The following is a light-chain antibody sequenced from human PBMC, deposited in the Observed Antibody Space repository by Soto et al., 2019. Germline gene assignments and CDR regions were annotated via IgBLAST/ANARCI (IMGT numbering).Light chain of an antibody. Sequence: QSALTQPASVSGSPGQSITISCTGTSSDVGGYNYVSWYQHHPGKAPKLMIYEVSNRPSGVSNRFSGSKSGNTASLTISGLQAEDEASYYCTSYTTDNTLVFGGGTKLTVL. CDR2: EVS. CDR3: TSYTTDNTLV. J-gene: IGLJ3*02. V-gene: IGLV2-14*01. CDR1: SSDVGGYNY.